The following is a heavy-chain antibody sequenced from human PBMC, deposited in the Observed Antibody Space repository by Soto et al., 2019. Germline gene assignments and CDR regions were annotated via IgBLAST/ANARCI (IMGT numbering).Heavy chain of an antibody. CDR1: GFTFSDYY. CDR3: TTDLPTPIPQVDY. V-gene: IGHV3-11*05. J-gene: IGHJ4*02. D-gene: IGHD2-21*01. Sequence: GGSLRLSCVASGFTFSDYYMSWIRQAPGKGLEWVSYISSSSSYTNYADSVKGRFTISRDNAKNSLYLQMDSLKTDDTAVYYCTTDLPTPIPQVDYWGQGTLVTVSS. CDR2: ISSSSSYT.